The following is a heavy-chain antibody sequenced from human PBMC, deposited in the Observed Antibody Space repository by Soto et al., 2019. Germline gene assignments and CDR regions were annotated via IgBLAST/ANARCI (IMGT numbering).Heavy chain of an antibody. CDR3: AKDKSLRYFDWSPYFDY. D-gene: IGHD3-9*01. CDR2: ISWNSGSI. CDR1: GFTFDDYA. Sequence: LRLSCAASGFTFDDYAMHWVRQAPGKGLEWVSGISWNSGSIGYADSVKGRFTISRDNAKNSLYLQMNSLRAEDTALYYCAKDKSLRYFDWSPYFDYWGQGTLVTVS. V-gene: IGHV3-9*01. J-gene: IGHJ4*02.